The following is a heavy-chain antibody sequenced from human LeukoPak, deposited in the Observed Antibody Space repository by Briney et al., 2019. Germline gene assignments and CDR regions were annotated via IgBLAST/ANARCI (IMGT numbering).Heavy chain of an antibody. V-gene: IGHV3-48*01. CDR3: ARDGGYSGYDADC. D-gene: IGHD5-12*01. Sequence: GGSLRLSCAASGFTFSSSAMNWVRQAPGKGLEWVSYISSGGSTINYADSVRGRFTISRDNAKNSLYLQMNSLRVEDTGVYYCARDGGYSGYDADCWGQGTLVTVSS. J-gene: IGHJ4*02. CDR1: GFTFSSSA. CDR2: ISSGGSTI.